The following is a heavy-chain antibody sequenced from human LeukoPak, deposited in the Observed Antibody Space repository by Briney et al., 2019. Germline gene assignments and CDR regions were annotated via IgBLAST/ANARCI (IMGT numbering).Heavy chain of an antibody. CDR2: IYYTGST. CDR3: ARVSRRFWFDP. Sequence: SETLSLTCSVSGGSISSSSYYWGWIRQPPGKGLEWIGSIYYTGSTYYNPSLKSRLTISLDTSRNQFSLRLSSVTAADTAVYYCARVSRRFWFDPWGQGTLVTVSS. V-gene: IGHV4-39*07. J-gene: IGHJ5*02. CDR1: GGSISSSSYY.